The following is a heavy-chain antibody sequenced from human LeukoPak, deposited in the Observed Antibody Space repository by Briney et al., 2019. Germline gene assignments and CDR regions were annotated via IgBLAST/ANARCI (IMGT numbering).Heavy chain of an antibody. CDR1: GYTFTGYY. CDR3: AMFFSGYDWGPLGY. D-gene: IGHD5-12*01. V-gene: IGHV1-2*02. J-gene: IGHJ4*02. CDR2: INPNSGGT. Sequence: ASVKVSCKASGYTFTGYYMHWVRQAPGQGLEWMGWINPNSGGTNYAQKFQGRVTMTRDTSISTAYMELSRLRSEDTAVYYCAMFFSGYDWGPLGYWGQGTLVTVSS.